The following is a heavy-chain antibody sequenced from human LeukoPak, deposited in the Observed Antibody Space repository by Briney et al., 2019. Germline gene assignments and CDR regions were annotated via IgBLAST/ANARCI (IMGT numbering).Heavy chain of an antibody. V-gene: IGHV3-30*02. CDR3: AKVEYSSSWYGVGSLDC. CDR1: GFTFSSYA. Sequence: GGSLRLSCAASGFTFSSYAMHWVRQAPGKGLEWVAFIRYDGSKKYYADSVKGRFTISRGNSKNTLYLQMNSLRGEDTAVYYCAKVEYSSSWYGVGSLDCWGQGTLVTVSS. CDR2: IRYDGSKK. J-gene: IGHJ4*02. D-gene: IGHD6-13*01.